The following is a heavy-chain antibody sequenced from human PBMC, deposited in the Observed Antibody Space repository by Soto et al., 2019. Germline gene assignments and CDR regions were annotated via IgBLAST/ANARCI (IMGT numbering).Heavy chain of an antibody. Sequence: QVQLVQSGGEVKKPGASVKVSCKASGYTFTTYGITCVRQGPGQGLEWMGWISAYNGNTNYAQKVQGRVTMTTDTSTSTAYMEMRSLRYDETAVYYCARAFDYYDSSGYYTHEYFQQGGQGTLVTVSS. CDR2: ISAYNGNT. CDR3: ARAFDYYDSSGYYTHEYFQQ. CDR1: GYTFTTYG. V-gene: IGHV1-18*01. D-gene: IGHD3-22*01. J-gene: IGHJ1*01.